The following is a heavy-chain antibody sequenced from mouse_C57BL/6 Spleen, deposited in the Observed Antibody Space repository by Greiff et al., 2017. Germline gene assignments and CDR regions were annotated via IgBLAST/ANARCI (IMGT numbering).Heavy chain of an antibody. CDR2: IWSDGST. J-gene: IGHJ4*01. D-gene: IGHD1-1*01. V-gene: IGHV2-6-1*01. CDR3: ARHYGGSSPAYYAMDY. CDR1: GFSLTGYG. Sequence: QVQLKESGPGLVAPSQSLSITCTVSGFSLTGYGVHWVRQPPGKGLEWLVVIWSDGSTNYNSALKSRLSISKDNSKSQVFLKMNSLQTDDTAMYYCARHYGGSSPAYYAMDYWGQGTSVTVSS.